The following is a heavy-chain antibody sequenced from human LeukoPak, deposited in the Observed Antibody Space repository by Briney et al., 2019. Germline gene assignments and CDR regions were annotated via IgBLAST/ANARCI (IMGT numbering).Heavy chain of an antibody. CDR2: IYYSGST. J-gene: IGHJ4*02. V-gene: IGHV4-39*01. CDR3: ARHIVDAYDFWSGYYTPPYYFDY. CDR1: GGSISSSSYY. D-gene: IGHD3-3*01. Sequence: SETLSLTCTVSGGSISSSSYYWGWIRQPPGKGLEWIGSIYYSGSTYYNPSLKSRVTISVDTSKNQFSLKLSTVTAADTAVYYCARHIVDAYDFWSGYYTPPYYFDYWGQGTLVTVSS.